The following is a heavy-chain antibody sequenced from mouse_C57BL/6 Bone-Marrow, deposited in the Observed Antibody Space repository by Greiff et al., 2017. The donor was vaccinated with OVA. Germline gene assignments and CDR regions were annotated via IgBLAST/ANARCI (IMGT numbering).Heavy chain of an antibody. D-gene: IGHD2-3*01. J-gene: IGHJ4*01. CDR2: ISSGGDYI. Sequence: DVMLVESGEGLVKPGGSLKLSCAASGFTFSSYAMSWVRQTPEKRLEWVAYISSGGDYIYYADTVKGRFTISSDNARNTLYLQMSSLKSEDTAMYYCTRDGYYAMDYWGQGTSVTVSS. CDR3: TRDGYYAMDY. CDR1: GFTFSSYA. V-gene: IGHV5-9-1*02.